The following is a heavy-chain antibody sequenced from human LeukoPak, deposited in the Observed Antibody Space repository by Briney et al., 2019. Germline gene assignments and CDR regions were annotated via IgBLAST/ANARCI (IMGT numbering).Heavy chain of an antibody. CDR2: INPSGGSA. J-gene: IGHJ4*02. V-gene: IGHV1-46*01. CDR1: GYTFTGYY. Sequence: GASVKVSCEASGYTFTGYYMHWVRQAPGQGLEWRGIINPSGGSASYAQKFQGRVTMTRDTSTSTVYMELSSLRSEDTAVYYCARAYFNVHEGLDYWGQGTLVTVSS. D-gene: IGHD3-9*01. CDR3: ARAYFNVHEGLDY.